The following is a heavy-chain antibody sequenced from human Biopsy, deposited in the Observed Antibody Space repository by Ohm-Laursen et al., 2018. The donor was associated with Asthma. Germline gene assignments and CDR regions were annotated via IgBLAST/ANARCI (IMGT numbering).Heavy chain of an antibody. V-gene: IGHV3-30-3*01. CDR2: VSSDGHNK. J-gene: IGHJ3*02. CDR1: GFTFRSYA. CDR3: ARQSGQDYGDSSGFDI. Sequence: SLRLSCAAFGFTFRSYAMHWVRQGPGKGLEWVALVSSDGHNKYYEDSVKGRFTISRDNSRNRLYLQINRLTVEDSAVYFCARQSGQDYGDSSGFDIWGQGTKVAVSS. D-gene: IGHD3-22*01.